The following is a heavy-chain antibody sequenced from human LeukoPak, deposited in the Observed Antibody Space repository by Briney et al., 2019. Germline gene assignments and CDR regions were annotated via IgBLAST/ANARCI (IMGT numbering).Heavy chain of an antibody. V-gene: IGHV4-34*01. CDR1: GGSLSGYY. Sequence: SETLSLTCAVYGGSLSGYYWSWIRQPPGKGLEWIGEINHSGSTNYNPSLKSRFTISVDTSKNQFSLKLSSVTAADTAVYYCARGSIRYFALSYFDYWGQGTLVTVSS. D-gene: IGHD3-9*01. CDR2: INHSGST. J-gene: IGHJ4*02. CDR3: ARGSIRYFALSYFDY.